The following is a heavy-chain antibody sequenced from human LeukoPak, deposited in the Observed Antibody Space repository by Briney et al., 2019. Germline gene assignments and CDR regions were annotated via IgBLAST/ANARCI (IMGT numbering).Heavy chain of an antibody. V-gene: IGHV1-69*05. Sequence: GASVKVSCKASGGTFSSYAISWVRQAPGQGLEWMGGIIPIFGTANYAQKFQGRVTMTRDTSTSTVYMELTSLRSEDTAVYYCTRGTYGDYLIIYWGQGTLVTVSA. CDR1: GGTFSSYA. CDR2: IIPIFGTA. J-gene: IGHJ4*02. CDR3: TRGTYGDYLIIY. D-gene: IGHD4-17*01.